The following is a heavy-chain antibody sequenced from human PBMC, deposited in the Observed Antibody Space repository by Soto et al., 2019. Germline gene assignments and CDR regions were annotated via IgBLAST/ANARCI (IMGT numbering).Heavy chain of an antibody. CDR3: ARGRTVNFYGMDV. Sequence: QVQLVQSGAEVQKPGASVKVSCKASGYTFTSYDINWVRQATGQGLEWMGWMNPNSGNTDYAQKFKGRITMTRDTSISTAYMELSRLRSDDTAVYYCARGRTVNFYGMDVWGQGTTVTVSS. V-gene: IGHV1-8*01. D-gene: IGHD4-17*01. J-gene: IGHJ6*02. CDR1: GYTFTSYD. CDR2: MNPNSGNT.